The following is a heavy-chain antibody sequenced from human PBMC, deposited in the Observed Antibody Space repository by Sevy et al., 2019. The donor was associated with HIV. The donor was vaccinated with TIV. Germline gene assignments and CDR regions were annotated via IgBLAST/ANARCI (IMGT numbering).Heavy chain of an antibody. V-gene: IGHV3-23*01. J-gene: IGHJ4*02. CDR1: GFTFSSYA. Sequence: GGSLRLSCAASGFTFSSYAMSWVRQAPGKGLEWVSAISGSGGGTYYADSVKGRFTISRDNSKNTLYLQMNSLRAEDTAVYYCAKDRYYYDSSGIPTYDYWGQGTLVTVSS. CDR3: AKDRYYYDSSGIPTYDY. CDR2: ISGSGGGT. D-gene: IGHD3-22*01.